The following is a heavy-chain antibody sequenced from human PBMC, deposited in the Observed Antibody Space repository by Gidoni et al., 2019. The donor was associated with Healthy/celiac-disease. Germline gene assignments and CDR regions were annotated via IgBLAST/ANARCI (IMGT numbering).Heavy chain of an antibody. CDR2: ISWNSGSI. CDR1: GFTFDDYA. CDR3: AKDIRGKYYGMDV. J-gene: IGHJ6*02. V-gene: IGHV3-9*01. Sequence: EVQLVESVGGLVQPGRSLRLSCAASGFTFDDYAMHWVRQAPGKGLEWVSGISWNSGSIGYADSVKGRFTISRDNAKNSLYLQMNSRRAEDTALYYCAKDIRGKYYGMDVWGQGTTVTVSS. D-gene: IGHD3-16*01.